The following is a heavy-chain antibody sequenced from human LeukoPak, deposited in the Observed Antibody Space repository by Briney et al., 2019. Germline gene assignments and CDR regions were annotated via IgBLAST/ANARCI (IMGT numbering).Heavy chain of an antibody. J-gene: IGHJ4*02. Sequence: GTSLRLSCAASGFSFTTYGMHWVRQAPLKGLEWLAAISYDGRNQNYADSVKGRFTIFRDNSQNTLYLQMSSLSAEDTALYYCVKDRTINGRSSPFDSWGQGTLVTVSS. CDR3: VKDRTINGRSSPFDS. CDR1: GFSFTTYG. D-gene: IGHD1-26*01. CDR2: ISYDGRNQ. V-gene: IGHV3-30*18.